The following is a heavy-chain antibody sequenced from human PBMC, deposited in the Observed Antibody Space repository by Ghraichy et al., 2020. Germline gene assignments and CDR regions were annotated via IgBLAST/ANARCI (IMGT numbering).Heavy chain of an antibody. CDR3: AREGEQQLVSPFYNWFDP. CDR2: IYYSGST. CDR1: GGSVSSGSYY. Sequence: SETLSLTCTVSGGSVSSGSYYWSWIRQPPGKGLEWIGYIYYSGSTNYNPSLKSRVTISVDTSKNQFSLKLSSVTAADTAVYYCAREGEQQLVSPFYNWFDPWGQGTLVTVSS. D-gene: IGHD6-13*01. V-gene: IGHV4-61*01. J-gene: IGHJ5*02.